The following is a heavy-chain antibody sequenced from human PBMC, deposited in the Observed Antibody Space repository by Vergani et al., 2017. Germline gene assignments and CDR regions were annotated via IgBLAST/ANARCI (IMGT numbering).Heavy chain of an antibody. CDR1: GFSFTTYA. Sequence: EVQLLESGGDLVQPGGSLRLSCAASGFSFTTYAMSCVRQAPGKGLEGVSTINSNGYYTRYGVSVKGRFTIYRYNSKSTLYLQMNSLRDEDTAIYYCAKGGWNYWFDSWGQGTLVIVS. J-gene: IGHJ5*01. CDR3: AKGGWNYWFDS. CDR2: INSNGYYT. V-gene: IGHV3-23*01. D-gene: IGHD1-1*01.